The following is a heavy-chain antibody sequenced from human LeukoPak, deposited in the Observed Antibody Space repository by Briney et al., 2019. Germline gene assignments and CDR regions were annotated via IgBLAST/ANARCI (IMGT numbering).Heavy chain of an antibody. CDR2: LRGDGDT. CDR1: GFTFSNFA. V-gene: IGHV3-23*01. D-gene: IGHD3-16*01. Sequence: PGGSLRLSCAASGFTFSNFAMSWVRRAPARGLEWVSSLRGDGDTFYADSVMGRFTLSRDESRNTVYLHLNNLRVEDTAVYYCAKASWVSTADAVLWGQGTVVTVSS. J-gene: IGHJ4*02. CDR3: AKASWVSTADAVL.